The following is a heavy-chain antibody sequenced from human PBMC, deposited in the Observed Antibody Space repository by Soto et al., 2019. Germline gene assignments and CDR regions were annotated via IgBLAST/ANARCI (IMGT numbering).Heavy chain of an antibody. CDR2: ISGSGGST. J-gene: IGHJ4*02. CDR1: GFTFSSYA. D-gene: IGHD2-15*01. Sequence: GGSLRLSCAASGFTFSSYAMSWVRQAPGKGLEWVSAISGSGGSTYYADSVKGRFTISRDNSKNTLYLQMNSLRAEDTAVYYCAKVPNPYCSGGSCHLDYWGQGTLVTVSS. V-gene: IGHV3-23*01. CDR3: AKVPNPYCSGGSCHLDY.